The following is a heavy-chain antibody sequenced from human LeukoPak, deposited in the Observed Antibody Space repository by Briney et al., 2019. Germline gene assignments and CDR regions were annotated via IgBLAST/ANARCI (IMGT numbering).Heavy chain of an antibody. CDR1: GFTFSSYG. Sequence: GGSLTLPCAASGFTFSSYGMHWVRQAPGKGLEWVAFIRYDGSNKYYADSVKGRFTISRDNSKNTLYLQMNSLRAEDTAVYYCAKDVCGGDGYSFDYWGQGTLVTVSS. V-gene: IGHV3-30*02. D-gene: IGHD2-21*02. J-gene: IGHJ4*02. CDR2: IRYDGSNK. CDR3: AKDVCGGDGYSFDY.